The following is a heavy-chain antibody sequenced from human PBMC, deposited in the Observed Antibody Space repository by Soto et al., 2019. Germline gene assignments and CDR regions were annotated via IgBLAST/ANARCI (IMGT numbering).Heavy chain of an antibody. CDR3: ASLYSSAWSNYFDY. V-gene: IGHV3-7*01. Sequence: GGSLRLSCAASGFTFSTYWMSWVRQAPGKGLEWVANIKQDGSEKYYVDSVKGRFTISRDNAKMSLYLQMNSLRAEDTAVYYCASLYSSAWSNYFDYWGQGTLVTVSS. CDR1: GFTFSTYW. CDR2: IKQDGSEK. D-gene: IGHD6-13*01. J-gene: IGHJ4*02.